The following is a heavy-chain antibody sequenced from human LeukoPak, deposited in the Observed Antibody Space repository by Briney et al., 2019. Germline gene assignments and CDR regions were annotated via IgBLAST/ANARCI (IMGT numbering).Heavy chain of an antibody. D-gene: IGHD6-19*01. CDR2: MNPNSGNT. V-gene: IGHV1-8*01. CDR3: ARRDGSGWYY. Sequence: ASVKVSCKASGFTFTRYDINWVRQASGQGLEWMGWMNPNSGNTGYAQKFQGRVTMTRNTSISTAYMELSSLRSEDTAVYYCARRDGSGWYYWGQGTLVTVSS. J-gene: IGHJ4*02. CDR1: GFTFTRYD.